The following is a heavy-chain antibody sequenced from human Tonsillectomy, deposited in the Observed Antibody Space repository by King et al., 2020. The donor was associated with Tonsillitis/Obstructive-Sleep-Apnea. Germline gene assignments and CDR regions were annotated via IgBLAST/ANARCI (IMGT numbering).Heavy chain of an antibody. Sequence: QLVQSGAEMKKPGSSVKVSCEASGDTFSAYAFTWVRQTPGQGLEWMGGIIPIIGIANYPQKFQGRVTITADKSTSTAYMEVSSLRSEDTAVYYCATTGGPENLMDDYSYGMDVWGQGTTATVSS. D-gene: IGHD3-10*01. CDR1: GDTFSAYA. CDR3: ATTGGPENLMDDYSYGMDV. V-gene: IGHV1-69*04. J-gene: IGHJ6*02. CDR2: IIPIIGIA.